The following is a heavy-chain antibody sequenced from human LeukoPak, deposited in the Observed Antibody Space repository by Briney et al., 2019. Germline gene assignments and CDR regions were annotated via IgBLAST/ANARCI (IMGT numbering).Heavy chain of an antibody. Sequence: GGSLRLSCAASGFTFSSYWMSWVRQAPGKGLEWVANIKRDGSEKYYVYSVKGRFTISRDNAENSLYLQMNSLRAEDTAVYYCARARDYGSGKANAFDIWGQGTMVTVSS. CDR1: GFTFSSYW. J-gene: IGHJ3*02. CDR2: IKRDGSEK. CDR3: ARARDYGSGKANAFDI. D-gene: IGHD3-10*01. V-gene: IGHV3-7*05.